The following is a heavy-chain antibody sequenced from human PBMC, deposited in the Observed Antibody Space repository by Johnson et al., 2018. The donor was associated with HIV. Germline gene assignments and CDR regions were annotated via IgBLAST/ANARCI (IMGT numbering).Heavy chain of an antibody. CDR2: IKTKTDGATT. V-gene: IGHV3-15*05. Sequence: VQLVESGGGLVKPGGSLRLSCAASGFTFTNAWMSWVRQAPGKGLEWVGRIKTKTDGATTDYAAPVKGRFTISRDDSKNTLYLQMNNLRTEDTAFYYCAKDKSLTPDAIDIWGQGTMVTVSS. CDR1: GFTFTNAW. CDR3: AKDKSLTPDAIDI. J-gene: IGHJ3*02.